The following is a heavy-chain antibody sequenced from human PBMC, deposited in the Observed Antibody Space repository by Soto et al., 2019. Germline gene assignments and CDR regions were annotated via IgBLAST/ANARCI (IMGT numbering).Heavy chain of an antibody. V-gene: IGHV4-34*01. D-gene: IGHD3-16*01. CDR3: ASSGGLSYYYYGLDV. CDR1: GVSFIGYD. Sequence: PSETLSLPWPVYGVSFIGYDGRLIRAPQGKGLEWIGEINHSGSTNYNPSLKSRVTISVDTSKNQFSLKLSSVTAADTAVYYCASSGGLSYYYYGLDVWGQATTVTRSS. J-gene: IGHJ6*02. CDR2: INHSGST.